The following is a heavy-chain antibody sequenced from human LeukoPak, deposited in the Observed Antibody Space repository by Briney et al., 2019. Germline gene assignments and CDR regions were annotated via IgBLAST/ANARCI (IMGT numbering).Heavy chain of an antibody. D-gene: IGHD1-20*01. CDR1: GYSISSGYY. CDR2: INHSGST. V-gene: IGHV4-38-2*02. Sequence: PSETLSLTCTVSGYSISSGYYWGWIRQPPGKGLEWIGEINHSGSTNYNPSLKSRVTISVDTSKNQFSLKLSSVTAADTAVYYCARHGRSDVLITGTTFDYWGQGTLVTVSS. CDR3: ARHGRSDVLITGTTFDY. J-gene: IGHJ4*02.